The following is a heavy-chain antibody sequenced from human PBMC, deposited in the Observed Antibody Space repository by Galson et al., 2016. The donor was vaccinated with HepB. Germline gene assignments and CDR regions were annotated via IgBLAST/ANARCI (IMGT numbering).Heavy chain of an antibody. CDR3: ARPGSFYSDHHEAYDV. V-gene: IGHV4-39*01. D-gene: IGHD4-17*01. J-gene: IGHJ3*01. CDR2: SDYSGTT. Sequence: LSPTCTVSGDSIRGVYNWGCIRQPPGKGLEWNVCSDYSGTTQYDPSLKSRVTMSVDTSKNQFSLTMTSVTAADTTVYYCARPGSFYSDHHEAYDVWGQGAAVIVSS. CDR1: GDSIRGVYN.